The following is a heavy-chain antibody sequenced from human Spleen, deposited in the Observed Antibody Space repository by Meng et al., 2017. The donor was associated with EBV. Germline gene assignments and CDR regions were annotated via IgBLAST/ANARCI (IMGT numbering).Heavy chain of an antibody. D-gene: IGHD2-8*02. Sequence: QFHLPDSGPRLGRPSETRSLTCGVSGASSSDSSAYWGWNRQSPRKGLEWIGTISSSGSTFYNPSLESRLTLSVDTTENHFALKLTSVTAADTAMYYCARHTGDFDYWGQGALVTVSS. CDR2: ISSSGST. CDR3: ARHTGDFDY. J-gene: IGHJ4*02. CDR1: GASSSDSSAY. V-gene: IGHV4-39*01.